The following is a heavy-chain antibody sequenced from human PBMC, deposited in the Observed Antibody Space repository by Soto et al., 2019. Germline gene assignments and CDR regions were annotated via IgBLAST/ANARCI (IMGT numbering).Heavy chain of an antibody. Sequence: PETLSPTCTVSSGSVSSASYYWTWIREPPGKGLECIGYIYYTGNTNYNPSLPSRVTISVDTSKNQFSLKLTSVPAADTAVYYCARDIRGYSRAFDYWGKGPLVTVS. D-gene: IGHD5-18*01. V-gene: IGHV4-61*01. CDR1: SGSVSSASYY. J-gene: IGHJ4*02. CDR2: IYYTGNT. CDR3: ARDIRGYSRAFDY.